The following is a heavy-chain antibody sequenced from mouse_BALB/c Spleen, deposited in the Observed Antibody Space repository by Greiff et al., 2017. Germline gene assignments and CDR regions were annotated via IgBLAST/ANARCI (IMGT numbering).Heavy chain of an antibody. D-gene: IGHD1-1*01. V-gene: IGHV1-4*01. CDR1: GYTFTSYT. J-gene: IGHJ3*01. Sequence: QVQLQQSGAELARPGASVKMSCKASGYTFTSYTMHWVKQRPGQGLEWIGYINPSSGYTNYNQKFKDKATLTADKSSNTAYMQLSSLTSEDSAVYYCARREITFPFAYWGQGTLVTVSA. CDR3: ARREITFPFAY. CDR2: INPSSGYT.